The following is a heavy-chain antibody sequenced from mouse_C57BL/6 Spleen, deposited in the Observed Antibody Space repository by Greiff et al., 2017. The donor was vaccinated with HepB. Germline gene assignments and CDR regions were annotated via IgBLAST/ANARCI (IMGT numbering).Heavy chain of an antibody. Sequence: QVQLQQPGAELVRPGSSVKLSCKASGYTFTSYWMDWVKQRPGQGLEWIGNIYPSDSETHYNQKFKDKATLTVDKSSSTAYMQLSSLTSEDSAVYYCAREGPVDGSSPAWFAYWGQGTLVTVSA. J-gene: IGHJ3*01. V-gene: IGHV1-61*01. CDR3: AREGPVDGSSPAWFAY. D-gene: IGHD1-1*01. CDR1: GYTFTSYW. CDR2: IYPSDSET.